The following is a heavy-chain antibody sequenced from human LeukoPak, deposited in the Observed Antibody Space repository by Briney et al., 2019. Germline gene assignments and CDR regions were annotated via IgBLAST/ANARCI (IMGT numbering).Heavy chain of an antibody. CDR3: AKGKVVPATIYDY. CDR2: ISGSGGST. Sequence: PGGSLRLSCAASEFTFSSYAMSWVRQAPGKGLDWVSAISGSGGSTYYADSVRGRFTISRDNSKNTLYLQMNSLRAEDTAVYYCAKGKVVPATIYDYWGQGTLVTVPS. D-gene: IGHD2-2*02. J-gene: IGHJ4*02. CDR1: EFTFSSYA. V-gene: IGHV3-23*01.